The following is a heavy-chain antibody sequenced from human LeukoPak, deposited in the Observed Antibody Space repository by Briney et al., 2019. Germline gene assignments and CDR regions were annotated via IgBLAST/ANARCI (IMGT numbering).Heavy chain of an antibody. CDR2: INPSGGST. V-gene: IGHV1-46*01. CDR3: ARAVWDGCPDY. CDR1: GYTFTGYY. J-gene: IGHJ4*02. Sequence: GASVKVSCKASGYTFTGYYMHWVRQAPGQGLEWMGIINPSGGSTSYAQKFQGRVTMTRDMSTSTVYMELSSLRSEDTAVYYCARAVWDGCPDYWGQGTLVTVSS. D-gene: IGHD1-26*01.